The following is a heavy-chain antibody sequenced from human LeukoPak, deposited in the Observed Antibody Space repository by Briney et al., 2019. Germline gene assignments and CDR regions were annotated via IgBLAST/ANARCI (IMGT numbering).Heavy chain of an antibody. Sequence: GGSLRLSCAASGFTVSSNYMSWVRQAPGEGLEWVSVIYSGGSTYYADSVKGRFTISRDNSKNTLYLQMDSLRAEDTAVYYCAKSGPPRWGIWFGEYWGQGTLVAVSS. CDR2: IYSGGST. J-gene: IGHJ4*02. CDR3: AKSGPPRWGIWFGEY. D-gene: IGHD3-10*01. CDR1: GFTVSSNY. V-gene: IGHV3-53*01.